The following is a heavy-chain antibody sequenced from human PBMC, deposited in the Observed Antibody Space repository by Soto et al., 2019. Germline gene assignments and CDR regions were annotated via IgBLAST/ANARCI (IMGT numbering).Heavy chain of an antibody. Sequence: QVQLQESGPGLVKPSETLSLTCTVSGGSISNYYWSWIRQPPGKGLEWIGYIYYSGSTRYNPSLKSRVTISVDPSKNPFSLKLSSVTAADTAVYYCARHGPIAAAGTVFDYWGQGTLVTVSS. CDR3: ARHGPIAAAGTVFDY. D-gene: IGHD6-13*01. CDR2: IYYSGST. V-gene: IGHV4-59*08. J-gene: IGHJ4*02. CDR1: GGSISNYY.